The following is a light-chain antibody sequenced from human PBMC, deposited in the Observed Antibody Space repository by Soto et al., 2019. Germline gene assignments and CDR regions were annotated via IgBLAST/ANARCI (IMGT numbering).Light chain of an antibody. CDR2: GTS. J-gene: IGKJ1*01. CDR1: QSVSSSY. V-gene: IGKV3D-20*02. CDR3: QQRSVWPWT. Sequence: EIVLTQSPGTLSLSPGERATLSCRASQSVSSSYLAWYQQKPGQAPRLLIYGTSTRVTGIPARFSGSGSGTEFTLTISSLEPEDFAVFYCQQRSVWPWTFGQGTKVDIK.